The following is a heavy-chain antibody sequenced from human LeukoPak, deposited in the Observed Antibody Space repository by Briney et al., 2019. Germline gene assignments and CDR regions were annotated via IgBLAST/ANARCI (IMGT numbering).Heavy chain of an antibody. CDR2: IYSSGST. D-gene: IGHD6-19*01. CDR1: GGSISSYY. CDR3: ARSRAGRDDFDY. Sequence: PSETLSLTCTVSGGSISSYYWSWIRQPAGKGLEWIGRIYSSGSTDYNASLRSRLTMSVDTSNNQFSLKLSSVTAADTAAYYCARSRAGRDDFDYWGQGALVTVYS. J-gene: IGHJ4*02. V-gene: IGHV4-4*07.